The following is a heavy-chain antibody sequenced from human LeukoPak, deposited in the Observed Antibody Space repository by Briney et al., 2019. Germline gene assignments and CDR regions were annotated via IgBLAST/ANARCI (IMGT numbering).Heavy chain of an antibody. D-gene: IGHD6-19*01. CDR1: GYSFTSYW. Sequence: GESLKISCKGSGYSFTSYWIGWVRQMPGKGLEWMGIIYPGDSDTRYSPSFQGQVTISADKSISTAYLQWSSLKASDTAMYYCARHIGAVAGTWSPDYWGQGTLVTVSS. J-gene: IGHJ4*02. CDR3: ARHIGAVAGTWSPDY. CDR2: IYPGDSDT. V-gene: IGHV5-51*01.